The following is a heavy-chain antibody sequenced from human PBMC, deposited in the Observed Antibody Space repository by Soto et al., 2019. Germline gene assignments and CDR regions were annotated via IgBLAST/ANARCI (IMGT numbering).Heavy chain of an antibody. CDR3: ARDMDYDSSGGGFDY. D-gene: IGHD3-22*01. V-gene: IGHV3-30-3*01. J-gene: IGHJ4*02. CDR2: ISYDGSNK. CDR1: GFAFSSYA. Sequence: QVQLVESGGGVVQPGRSLRLSCAASGFAFSSYAMHWVRQAPCKGLEWVAVISYDGSNKYYADSVKGRFTISRDNSKNTLYLQMNSLRAEETAVYYCARDMDYDSSGGGFDYWGQGTLVTVSS.